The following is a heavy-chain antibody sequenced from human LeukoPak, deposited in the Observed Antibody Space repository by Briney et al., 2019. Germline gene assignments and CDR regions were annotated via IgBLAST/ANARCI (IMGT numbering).Heavy chain of an antibody. CDR3: AREVGATLYY. D-gene: IGHD1-26*01. Sequence: SETLSLTCTVSGGSLSSSSYYWGWIRQPPGKGLEWIGSIYYSGSTYYNPSLKSRVTISVDTSKNQLSLKLSSVTAADTAVYYCAREVGATLYYWGQGTLVTVSS. CDR1: GGSLSSSSYY. V-gene: IGHV4-39*07. CDR2: IYYSGST. J-gene: IGHJ4*02.